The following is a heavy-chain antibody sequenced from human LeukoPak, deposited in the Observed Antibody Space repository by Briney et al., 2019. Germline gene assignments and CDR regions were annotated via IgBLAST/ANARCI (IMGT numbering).Heavy chain of an antibody. CDR3: AWYGVTHGLDV. Sequence: GGSLRLSCAASGFTLSNYWMSWVRQAPGKGLEWVANINQDGSDKYYVDSVMGRFTISKDNAKNSVYLQMNSLRPEDTAIYYCAWYGVTHGLDVWGQGTTVTVSS. CDR1: GFTLSNYW. J-gene: IGHJ6*02. V-gene: IGHV3-7*01. CDR2: INQDGSDK. D-gene: IGHD3-10*01.